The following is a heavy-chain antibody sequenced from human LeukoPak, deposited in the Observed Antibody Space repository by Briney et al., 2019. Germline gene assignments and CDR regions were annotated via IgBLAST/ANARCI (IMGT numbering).Heavy chain of an antibody. CDR1: GGSISSSNYY. CDR2: IYYSGNT. V-gene: IGHV4-39*01. D-gene: IGHD6-19*01. CDR3: ARRRAGRDWFDP. J-gene: IGHJ5*02. Sequence: SEALSLTCAVSGGSISSSNYYWGWIRQPPGQGLEWIGSIYYSGNTYYNPSLRSRVTISVDTSKNQFSLKLSSVTATDTAVYYCARRRAGRDWFDPWGQGTLVTVSS.